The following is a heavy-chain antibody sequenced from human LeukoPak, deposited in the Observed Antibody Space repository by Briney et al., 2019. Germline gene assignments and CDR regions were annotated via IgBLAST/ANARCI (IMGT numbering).Heavy chain of an antibody. V-gene: IGHV1-8*01. CDR1: GYTFTSYD. D-gene: IGHD3-10*01. J-gene: IGHJ6*03. Sequence: ASVKVSCKASGYTFTSYDINWVRQAPGQGLEWMGWMNPNSGNTGYAQKFQGRVTMTRNTSISTAYMELSSLRSEDTAVYYCAREYYGSGSYNWYYYYMDVWGKGTTVTISS. CDR2: MNPNSGNT. CDR3: AREYYGSGSYNWYYYYMDV.